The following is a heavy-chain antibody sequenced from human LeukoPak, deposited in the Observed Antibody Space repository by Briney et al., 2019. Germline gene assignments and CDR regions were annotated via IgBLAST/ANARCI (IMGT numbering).Heavy chain of an antibody. Sequence: SETLSLTCAVYGGSFSGYYWSWIRQPPGKGLEWIGSIYYSGSTYYNPSLKSRVTISVDTSKNQFSLKLSSVTAADTAVYYCASSDIVVGTDAFDIWGQGTMVTVSS. CDR1: GGSFSGYY. D-gene: IGHD2-2*01. CDR2: IYYSGST. J-gene: IGHJ3*02. V-gene: IGHV4-34*01. CDR3: ASSDIVVGTDAFDI.